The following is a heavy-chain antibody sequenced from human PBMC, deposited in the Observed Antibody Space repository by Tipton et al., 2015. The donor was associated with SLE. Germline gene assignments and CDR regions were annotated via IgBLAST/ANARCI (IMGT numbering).Heavy chain of an antibody. V-gene: IGHV3-66*03. CDR2: IYSCGST. J-gene: IGHJ2*01. D-gene: IGHD4-17*01. CDR3: AREPLGPYGDPHFDL. CDR1: GFTVSSNY. Sequence: SLRLSCAASGFTVSSNYMSWVRQAPGKGLEWVSVIYSCGSTYYADSVKGRFTISRDNSKNTLYLQMNSLRAEDTAVYYCAREPLGPYGDPHFDLWGRGTLVTVSS.